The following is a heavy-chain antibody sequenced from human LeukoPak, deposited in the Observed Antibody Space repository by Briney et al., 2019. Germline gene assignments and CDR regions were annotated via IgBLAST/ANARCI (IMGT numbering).Heavy chain of an antibody. CDR1: GYRFTDYW. Sequence: GQSLTCSCPGSGYRFTDYWIGWVRPTPLKGLGCMGTILRGNSSTRYSPYFQSHVTSSAGSYISTAPLQRMSLKAADTAMYYCATHVTAVTTSWFDPWGQGTLLTVSS. CDR2: ILRGNSST. CDR3: ATHVTAVTTSWFDP. J-gene: IGHJ5*02. D-gene: IGHD4-11*01. V-gene: IGHV5-51*01.